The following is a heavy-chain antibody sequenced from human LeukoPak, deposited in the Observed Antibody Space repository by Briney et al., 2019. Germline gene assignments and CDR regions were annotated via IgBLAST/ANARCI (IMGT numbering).Heavy chain of an antibody. Sequence: PGGSLRLSCATSGFTFNDYGMSWVRQAPGKGLEWVSGFNWNGSATTYADSVKGRFTISRDNTENSLYLQINSLRAEDTAFYYCARVAVGGNWFDTWGQGTLVTVSS. CDR3: ARVAVGGNWFDT. CDR2: FNWNGSAT. CDR1: GFTFNDYG. V-gene: IGHV3-20*04. J-gene: IGHJ5*02. D-gene: IGHD6-19*01.